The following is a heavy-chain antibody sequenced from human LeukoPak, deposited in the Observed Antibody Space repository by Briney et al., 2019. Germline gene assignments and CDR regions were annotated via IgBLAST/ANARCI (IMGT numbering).Heavy chain of an antibody. V-gene: IGHV3-7*01. Sequence: GGSLRLPCAASGFTFSNYWMTWFRQTPGKGLEWVGNIKPDGSEKYYVDSVKGRFTSSRDNAKNSLYLQMNSLRAEDTAVYYCARDYLGYSYGFSHYMDVWGKGTTVTVSS. CDR1: GFTFSNYW. J-gene: IGHJ6*03. D-gene: IGHD5-18*01. CDR2: IKPDGSEK. CDR3: ARDYLGYSYGFSHYMDV.